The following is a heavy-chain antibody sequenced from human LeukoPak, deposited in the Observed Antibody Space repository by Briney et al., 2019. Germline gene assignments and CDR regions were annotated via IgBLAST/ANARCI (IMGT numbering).Heavy chain of an antibody. J-gene: IGHJ6*02. D-gene: IGHD2-2*01. CDR1: GFTFSSYS. V-gene: IGHV3-48*01. CDR2: ISSSSSTI. CDR3: VRVEIGTYHGMDV. Sequence: GGSLRLSCAASGFTFSSYSMNWVRQAPGKGLEWVSYISSSSSTIYYGDSVKGRFTISRDNAKNTLYLQMNSLRVEDTAVYYCVRVEIGTYHGMDVWGQGTTVTVSS.